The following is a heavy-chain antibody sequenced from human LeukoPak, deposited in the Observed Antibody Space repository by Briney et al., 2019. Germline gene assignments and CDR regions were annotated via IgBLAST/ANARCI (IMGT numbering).Heavy chain of an antibody. D-gene: IGHD3-10*01. Sequence: GGSLRLSCAASGFTFSSYSMNWVRQAPGKELEWVSSISSSSSYIYYADSVKGRFTISRDNAKNSLYLQMNSLRAEDTAVYYCARVGYGSGSRFDYWGQGTLVTVSS. CDR2: ISSSSSYI. CDR1: GFTFSSYS. J-gene: IGHJ4*02. V-gene: IGHV3-21*01. CDR3: ARVGYGSGSRFDY.